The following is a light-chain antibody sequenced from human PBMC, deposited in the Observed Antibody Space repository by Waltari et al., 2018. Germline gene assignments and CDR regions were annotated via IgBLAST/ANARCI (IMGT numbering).Light chain of an antibody. Sequence: DIEVTQSPLSLPVTPGGQASISCRSSQSLLHSHGKNYLEWYLQKPGQSPQLLIYLGSNRASGVPDRFSGTGSGTDFTLKISRVEAEDVGVYYCIQSLRAVWTFGQGTKVEIK. CDR1: QSLLHSHGKNY. CDR3: IQSLRAVWT. CDR2: LGS. V-gene: IGKV2-28*01. J-gene: IGKJ1*01.